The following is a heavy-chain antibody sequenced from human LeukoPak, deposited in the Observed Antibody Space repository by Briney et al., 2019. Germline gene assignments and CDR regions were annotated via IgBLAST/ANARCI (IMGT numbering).Heavy chain of an antibody. Sequence: PGGSLRLSCAASGFTFSSYGMHWVRQTPGKGLEWVAFISNDGTNKYYDDSVKGRFTISRDNSKNTLYLQMNSLRAEDTAVYYCATVAPWGSYRYHFDYWGQGTLVTVSS. J-gene: IGHJ4*02. V-gene: IGHV3-30*02. CDR3: ATVAPWGSYRYHFDY. CDR1: GFTFSSYG. D-gene: IGHD3-16*02. CDR2: ISNDGTNK.